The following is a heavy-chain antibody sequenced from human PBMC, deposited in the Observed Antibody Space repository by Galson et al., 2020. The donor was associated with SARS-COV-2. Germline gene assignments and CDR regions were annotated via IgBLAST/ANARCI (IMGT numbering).Heavy chain of an antibody. Sequence: GGSLRLSCAAPGFTFENHAMHWVRQAPGKGLEWGAQIFHDGSNKYYLDSVKGRFTISRDNSKNTVSLQMDNLRAEDTAVYFCARDGQLSSGWAFDYWGQGTLVTVSS. CDR3: ARDGQLSSGWAFDY. CDR1: GFTFENHA. V-gene: IGHV3-33*01. D-gene: IGHD6-19*01. J-gene: IGHJ4*02. CDR2: IFHDGSNK.